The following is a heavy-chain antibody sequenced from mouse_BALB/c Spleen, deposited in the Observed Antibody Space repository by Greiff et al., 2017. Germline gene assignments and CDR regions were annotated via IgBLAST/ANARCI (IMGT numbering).Heavy chain of an antibody. CDR1: GYTFTDYW. CDR2: IDTSDSYT. Sequence: QVQLKQPGAELVMPGASVKMSCKASGYTFTDYWMHWVKQRPGQGLEWIGAIDTSDSYTSYNQKFKGKATLTVDESSSTAYMQLSSLTSEDSAVYYCARGGDYDGAWFAYWGQGTLVTVSA. V-gene: IGHV1-69*01. CDR3: ARGGDYDGAWFAY. J-gene: IGHJ3*01. D-gene: IGHD2-4*01.